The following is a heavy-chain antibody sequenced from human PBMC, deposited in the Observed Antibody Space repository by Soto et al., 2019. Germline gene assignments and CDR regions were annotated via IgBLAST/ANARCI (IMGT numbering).Heavy chain of an antibody. CDR1: GGSISSSNW. D-gene: IGHD3-22*01. V-gene: IGHV4-4*02. Sequence: SETLSLTCAVSGGSISSSNWWSWVRQPPGKGLEWIGEIYHSGSTNYNPSLKSRVTISVDKSKNQFSLKLSSVTAADTAVYYCARDLISGYDSSGNNWFDPWGQGTLVTVSS. J-gene: IGHJ5*02. CDR2: IYHSGST. CDR3: ARDLISGYDSSGNNWFDP.